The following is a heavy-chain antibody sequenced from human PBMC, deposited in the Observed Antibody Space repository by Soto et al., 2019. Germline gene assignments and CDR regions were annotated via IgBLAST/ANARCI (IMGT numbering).Heavy chain of an antibody. CDR2: IPYDGSDK. D-gene: IGHD2-2*02. J-gene: IGHJ4*02. Sequence: GGSLRLSCAASGFTFNTYGMHWVRQAPGKGLEWVAVIPYDGSDKYYADSVKGRFIISRDNSKNTLYLQMNSLRAEDTAIYYCAKSPNFYCSSPNCYKFYFDFWGQGALVTVSS. CDR1: GFTFNTYG. V-gene: IGHV3-30*18. CDR3: AKSPNFYCSSPNCYKFYFDF.